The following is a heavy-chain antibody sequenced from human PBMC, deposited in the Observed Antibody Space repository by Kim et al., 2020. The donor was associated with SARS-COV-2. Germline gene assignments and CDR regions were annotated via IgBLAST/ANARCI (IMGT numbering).Heavy chain of an antibody. V-gene: IGHV3-48*03. Sequence: KGRVTISRDNAKNSLYLNMNSLRAEDTAVYYCARDYALVALVTVVHYGMDVWGQGTTVTVSS. D-gene: IGHD2-2*01. J-gene: IGHJ6*02. CDR3: ARDYALVALVTVVHYGMDV.